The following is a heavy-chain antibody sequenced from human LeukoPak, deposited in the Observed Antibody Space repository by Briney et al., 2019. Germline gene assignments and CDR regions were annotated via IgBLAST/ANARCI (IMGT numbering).Heavy chain of an antibody. CDR1: GFTFSSYS. D-gene: IGHD5-18*01. J-gene: IGHJ4*02. V-gene: IGHV3-48*01. CDR3: ARGGYTAIDY. CDR2: ISSSSSTI. Sequence: GGSLRLSCAASGFTFSSYSMNWVRQAPGKGLEWVSYISSSSSTIYYADSVKGRFTISGDNAKNSLYLQMNSLRAEDTAVYYCARGGYTAIDYWGQGTLVTVSS.